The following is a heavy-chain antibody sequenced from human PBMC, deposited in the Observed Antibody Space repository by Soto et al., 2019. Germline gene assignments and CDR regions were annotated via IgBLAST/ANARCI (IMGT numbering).Heavy chain of an antibody. D-gene: IGHD3-9*01. CDR2: IYHSGST. CDR1: GGSISSGGYS. CDR3: ARAGPNDILTGYSEGPFDY. Sequence: PSETLSLTCAVSGGSISSGGYSWSWIRQPPGKGLEWIGYIYHSGSTYYNPSLKSRVTISVDRSKNQFSLKLSSVTAADTAVYYCARAGPNDILTGYSEGPFDYWGQGTLVTVSS. J-gene: IGHJ4*02. V-gene: IGHV4-30-2*01.